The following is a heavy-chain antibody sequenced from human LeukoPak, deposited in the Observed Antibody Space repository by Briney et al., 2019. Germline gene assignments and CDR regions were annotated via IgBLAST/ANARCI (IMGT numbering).Heavy chain of an antibody. CDR3: ARGPEKHYDSSGYYVS. J-gene: IGHJ5*02. Sequence: GASLRLSCAASGFTFSDYYMSWIRQAPGKGLEWVSYISSSGSTIYYADSVKGRFPISRDNAKNSLYLQMNSLRAEDTAVYYCARGPEKHYDSSGYYVSWGQGTLVTVSS. CDR2: ISSSGSTI. D-gene: IGHD3-22*01. V-gene: IGHV3-11*01. CDR1: GFTFSDYY.